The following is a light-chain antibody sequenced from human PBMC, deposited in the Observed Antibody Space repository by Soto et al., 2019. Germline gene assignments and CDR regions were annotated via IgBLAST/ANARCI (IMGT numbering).Light chain of an antibody. CDR1: QSVSSY. V-gene: IGKV3-11*01. J-gene: IGKJ1*01. CDR3: QQYYNTPWT. Sequence: EIVLTQSPATLSLSPGERATLSFRASQSVSSYLAWYQQKPGQAPRLLIYDASNRATGIPARFTGSGSGTDFTLTISSLQAEDVAVYYCQQYYNTPWTFGQGTKVDIK. CDR2: DAS.